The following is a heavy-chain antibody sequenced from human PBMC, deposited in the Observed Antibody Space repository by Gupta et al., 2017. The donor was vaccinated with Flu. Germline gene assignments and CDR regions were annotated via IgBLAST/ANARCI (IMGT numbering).Heavy chain of an antibody. CDR1: GFTFSSYS. J-gene: IGHJ4*02. V-gene: IGHV3-21*01. Sequence: EVQLVESGGGLVKPGGSLRLSCAASGFTFSSYSMNWVRQAPGTGLEWVSSISSSSSYIYYADSVKGRFTISRDNAKNSLYLQMNSLRAEDTAVYYCARDHDPMYYYDSSGYYPFDYWGQGTLVTVSS. CDR3: ARDHDPMYYYDSSGYYPFDY. CDR2: ISSSSSYI. D-gene: IGHD3-22*01.